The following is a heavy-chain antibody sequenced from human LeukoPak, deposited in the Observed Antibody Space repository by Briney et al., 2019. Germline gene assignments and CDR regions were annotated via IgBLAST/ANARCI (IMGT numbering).Heavy chain of an antibody. J-gene: IGHJ4*02. Sequence: GGSLRLSCAASGFTFSSYSMNWVRQAPGKGLEWVSSISSSSSYIYYADSVKGRFTISRDNAKNSPYLQMNSLRAEDTAVYYCARVYCSGGSCYGSDYFDYWGQGTLVTVSS. D-gene: IGHD2-15*01. CDR1: GFTFSSYS. CDR3: ARVYCSGGSCYGSDYFDY. CDR2: ISSSSSYI. V-gene: IGHV3-21*01.